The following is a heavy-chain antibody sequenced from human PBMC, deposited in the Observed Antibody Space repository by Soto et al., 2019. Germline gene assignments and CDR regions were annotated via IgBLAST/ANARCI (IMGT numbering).Heavy chain of an antibody. V-gene: IGHV2-5*02. D-gene: IGHD2-15*01. Sequence: QITLKESGPTLVKPTQTLTLTCTFSGFSLTTSGMGVGWIRQPPGRALEWLALIYWDDDKRYSPSLKSRLTITKDTAKTQLVLTMTNMDPVDTATYYWVRRRRLGDGGTCYCSWFDPWGQGALVTVSS. CDR3: VRRRRLGDGGTCYCSWFDP. CDR2: IYWDDDK. CDR1: GFSLTTSGMG. J-gene: IGHJ5*02.